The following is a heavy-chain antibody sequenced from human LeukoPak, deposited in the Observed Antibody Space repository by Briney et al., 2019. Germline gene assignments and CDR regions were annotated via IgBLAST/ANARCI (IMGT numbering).Heavy chain of an antibody. Sequence: GGSQRLSCAASGFTFSRYWMSWVRRAPGKGLEWVANINQDGSEKYYVDSVKGRFTISGDNAKNSLYLQMNSLRDGDTAVYYCARDPGQWERQYDYWGQGTLVTVSS. CDR1: GFTFSRYW. CDR3: ARDPGQWERQYDY. V-gene: IGHV3-7*03. J-gene: IGHJ4*02. D-gene: IGHD1-26*01. CDR2: INQDGSEK.